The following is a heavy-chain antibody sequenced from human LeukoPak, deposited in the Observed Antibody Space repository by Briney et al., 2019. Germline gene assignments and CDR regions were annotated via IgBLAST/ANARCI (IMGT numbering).Heavy chain of an antibody. CDR3: ARGGYGIAARPEFFADY. V-gene: IGHV4-4*07. Sequence: SETLSLTCTVSGGSISSYYWSWIRQPAGKGLEWIGRIYTSGSTNYNPSLKSRVTMSVDTSKNQFSLKLSSVTAADTAVYYCARGGYGIAARPEFFADYWGQGTLVTVSS. CDR1: GGSISSYY. J-gene: IGHJ4*02. CDR2: IYTSGST. D-gene: IGHD6-6*01.